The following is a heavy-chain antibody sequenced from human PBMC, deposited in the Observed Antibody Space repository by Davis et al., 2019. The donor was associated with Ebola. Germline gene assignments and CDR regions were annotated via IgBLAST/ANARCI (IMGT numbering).Heavy chain of an antibody. J-gene: IGHJ6*02. CDR2: IYYSGST. V-gene: IGHV4-59*12. CDR3: ARAAAGTYYYYGMDV. D-gene: IGHD6-13*01. CDR1: GGSFSGYY. Sequence: MPSETLSLTCAVYGGSFSGYYWSWIRQPPGKGLEWIGYIYYSGSTNYNPSLKSRVTISVDTSKNQFSLKLSSVTAADTAVYYCARAAAGTYYYYGMDVWGQGTTVTVSS.